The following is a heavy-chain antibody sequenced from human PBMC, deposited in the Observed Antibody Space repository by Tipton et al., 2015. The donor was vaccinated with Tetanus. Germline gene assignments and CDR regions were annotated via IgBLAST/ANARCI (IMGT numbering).Heavy chain of an antibody. J-gene: IGHJ4*02. CDR1: GFAFSDYY. Sequence: LSLTCEASGFAFSDYYMAWIRQAPGKGLEWVSYLSSTGTTIYHADSVKGRFTISRDNARNSMYLQIDNLRADDTAVYYCASGVTLDYWGQGTLVSVSS. CDR3: ASGVTLDY. V-gene: IGHV3-11*04. CDR2: LSSTGTTI. D-gene: IGHD3-10*01.